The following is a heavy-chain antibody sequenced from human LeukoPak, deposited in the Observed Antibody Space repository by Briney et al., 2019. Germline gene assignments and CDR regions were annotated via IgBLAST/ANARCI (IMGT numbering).Heavy chain of an antibody. V-gene: IGHV1-69*02. CDR3: ARYYGDYDY. Sequence: SVKVSCKASGGTFSSYTISWVRQAPGQGLEWMGRIIPILGIANYAQKFQGRVTITADKSTSTAYMELRSLRSDDTAVYYCARYYGDYDYWGQGTLVTVSS. CDR2: IIPILGIA. D-gene: IGHD4-17*01. J-gene: IGHJ4*02. CDR1: GGTFSSYT.